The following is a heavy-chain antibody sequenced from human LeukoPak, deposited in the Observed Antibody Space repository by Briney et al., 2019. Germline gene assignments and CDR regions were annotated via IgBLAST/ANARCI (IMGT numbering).Heavy chain of an antibody. D-gene: IGHD3-3*01. CDR3: AGGYYDFWSGYYNWFDP. V-gene: IGHV4-30-2*01. Sequence: SETLSLTCAVSGGSISSGGYSWSWIRQPPGKGLEWIGHIYHSGSTYYNPSLKSRVTISVDRSKNQFSLKLGSVTAADTAVYYCAGGYYDFWSGYYNWFDPWGQGTLVTVSS. J-gene: IGHJ5*02. CDR1: GGSISSGGYS. CDR2: IYHSGST.